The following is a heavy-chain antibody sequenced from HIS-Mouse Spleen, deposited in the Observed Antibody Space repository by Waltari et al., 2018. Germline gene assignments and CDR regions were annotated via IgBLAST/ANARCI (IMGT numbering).Heavy chain of an antibody. CDR2: IYYSGSP. V-gene: IGHV4-39*07. CDR1: GGSISSSSYY. CDR3: AREIPYSSSWYDWYFDL. J-gene: IGHJ2*01. D-gene: IGHD6-13*01. Sequence: QLQLQESGPGLVKPSETLSLTCTVSGGSISSSSYYWGWIRQPPGKGLEWIGSIYYSGSPYHHPALKSRVTISVDTSKTQFSLKLSSVTAADTAVYYCAREIPYSSSWYDWYFDLWGRGTLVTVSS.